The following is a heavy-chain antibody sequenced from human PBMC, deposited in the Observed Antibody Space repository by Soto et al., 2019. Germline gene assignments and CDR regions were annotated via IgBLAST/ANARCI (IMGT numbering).Heavy chain of an antibody. D-gene: IGHD1-7*01. CDR3: ARVGGTGTGWFDP. V-gene: IGHV3-48*03. J-gene: IGHJ5*02. Sequence: GGSLRLSCAASGFTFSSYEMNWVRQAPGKGLEWVSYISSSGSTIYYADSVKGRFTISRDNAKNSLYLQMNSLRAEDTAVYYCARVGGTGTGWFDPWGQGTLVTVS. CDR1: GFTFSSYE. CDR2: ISSSGSTI.